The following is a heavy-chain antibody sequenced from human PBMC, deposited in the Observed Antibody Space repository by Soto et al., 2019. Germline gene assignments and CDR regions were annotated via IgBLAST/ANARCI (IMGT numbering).Heavy chain of an antibody. Sequence: QVQLVESGGGLVQPGRSLRLSCAASGFTFSSYGMHWVRQAPGTGLEWVAVIWYDGSNKYYADSVKGRFTISSDNSKNPLFLQMNSLRAEDTAVYYCARPSFGAGSYPNYHFDYWGQGTLVTVSS. CDR2: IWYDGSNK. J-gene: IGHJ4*02. V-gene: IGHV3-33*08. CDR1: GFTFSSYG. CDR3: ARPSFGAGSYPNYHFDY. D-gene: IGHD3-10*01.